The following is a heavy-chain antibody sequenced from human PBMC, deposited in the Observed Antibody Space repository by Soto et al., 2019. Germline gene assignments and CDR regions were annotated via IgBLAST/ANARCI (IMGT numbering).Heavy chain of an antibody. V-gene: IGHV4-30-2*01. J-gene: IGHJ5*02. Sequence: QLQLQESGSGLVKPSQTLSLTCAVSGGSISSGGYSWSWIRQPPGKGLEWIGYIYHSGSTYYNPSLKGRVTIPVDRSKNQFSLTLSSVTAADTAVYYCARNDEQLGWWFDPWGQGTLVTVSS. CDR2: IYHSGST. CDR1: GGSISSGGYS. CDR3: ARNDEQLGWWFDP. D-gene: IGHD6-6*01.